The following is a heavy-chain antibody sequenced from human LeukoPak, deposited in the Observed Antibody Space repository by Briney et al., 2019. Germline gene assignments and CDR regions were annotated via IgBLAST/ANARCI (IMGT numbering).Heavy chain of an antibody. CDR2: ISGSGGST. V-gene: IGHV3-23*01. J-gene: IGHJ4*02. CDR3: AKDLEEAVAGTWDY. Sequence: GGSLRLSCAASGFTFSSYAMSWVRQAPGKGLEWVSAISGSGGSTYYADSVRGGFTISRDNSKNTLYVQMNSLRAEDTAVYYCAKDLEEAVAGTWDYWGQGTLVTVSS. CDR1: GFTFSSYA. D-gene: IGHD6-19*01.